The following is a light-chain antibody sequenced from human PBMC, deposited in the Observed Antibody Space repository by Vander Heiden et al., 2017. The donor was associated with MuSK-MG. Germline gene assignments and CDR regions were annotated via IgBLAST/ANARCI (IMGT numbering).Light chain of an antibody. J-gene: IGLJ3*02. V-gene: IGLV2-11*01. CDR1: SRDVGGYAI. CDR2: GVK. Sequence: QSALTPPRSVSGSPGPSVTFSCTGTSRDVGGYAIVSWYHQPPDKAPKLIIYGVKKRPSGVPDRCSGSKSGNTAALTIAGLQTDDEADDYCCSFAGHYTGVFGGGTKLTVL. CDR3: CSFAGHYTGV.